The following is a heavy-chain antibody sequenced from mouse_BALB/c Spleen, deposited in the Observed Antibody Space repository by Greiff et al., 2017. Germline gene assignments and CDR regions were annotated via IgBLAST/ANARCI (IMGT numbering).Heavy chain of an antibody. CDR2: IDPANGNT. Sequence: VQLQQSGAELVKPGASVKLSCTASGFNIKDTYMHWVKQRPEQGLEWIGRIDPANGNTKYDPKFQGKATITADTSSNTAYLQLSSLTSEDTAVYYCNAGYYEEFAYWGQGTLVTVSA. J-gene: IGHJ3*01. D-gene: IGHD2-3*01. V-gene: IGHV14-3*02. CDR3: NAGYYEEFAY. CDR1: GFNIKDTY.